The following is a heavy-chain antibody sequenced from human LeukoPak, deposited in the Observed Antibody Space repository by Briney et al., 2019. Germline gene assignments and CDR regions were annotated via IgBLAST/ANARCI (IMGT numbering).Heavy chain of an antibody. Sequence: ASVKVSCKASGYTFTSYAMHWVRQAPGQRLEWMGWINAGNGNTKYSQKFQGRVTITRDTSTSTVYMQLSSLRSEDTAVYYCARDGTHHSWDYWGQGTLVTVSS. D-gene: IGHD1-1*01. J-gene: IGHJ4*02. CDR1: GYTFTSYA. V-gene: IGHV1-3*01. CDR3: ARDGTHHSWDY. CDR2: INAGNGNT.